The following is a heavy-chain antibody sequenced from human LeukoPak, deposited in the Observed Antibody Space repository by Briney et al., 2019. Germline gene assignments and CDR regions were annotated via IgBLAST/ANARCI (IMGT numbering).Heavy chain of an antibody. CDR1: GFTFSNYW. D-gene: IGHD2-2*01. V-gene: IGHV3-74*03. CDR2: ISGDGSST. J-gene: IGHJ4*02. CDR3: ARGDSSTRLYFDC. Sequence: GGSLRLSCAASGFTFSNYWMHWVRQAPGKGLVLVSHISGDGSSTTYADSVKGRLTISRDNAKNTLYLQMNSLRAEDTGVYYCARGDSSTRLYFDCWGQGTLVTVSS.